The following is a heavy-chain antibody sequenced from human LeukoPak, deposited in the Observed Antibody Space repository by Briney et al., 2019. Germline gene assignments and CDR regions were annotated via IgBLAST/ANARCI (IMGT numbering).Heavy chain of an antibody. CDR2: INPNSGGT. D-gene: IGHD6-19*01. V-gene: IGHV1-2*02. CDR3: GRDTVAVENWFDP. CDR1: GYTFTGYY. Sequence: GASVKVSCKASGYTFTGYYLHWVRQAPGQGLEWMGWINPNSGGTSYAQKFQGRVTMTRDTSISTAYMELSRLRSDDTAVYYCGRDTVAVENWFDPWGQGTLVTVSS. J-gene: IGHJ5*02.